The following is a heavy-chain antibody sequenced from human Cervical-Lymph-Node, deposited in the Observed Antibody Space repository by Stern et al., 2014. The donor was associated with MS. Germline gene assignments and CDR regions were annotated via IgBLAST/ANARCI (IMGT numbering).Heavy chain of an antibody. CDR2: IWYDGSNP. D-gene: IGHD6-13*01. J-gene: IGHJ4*02. CDR3: ASAYSSSHYYFDY. CDR1: GFSFSRYA. V-gene: IGHV3-33*01. Sequence: QVQVVQSGGGVVQPGRSLRLSCAASGFSFSRYAMHWVRQAPGKGLEWVALIWYDGSNPCYAASVTGRFTISRDNFKNTLYLQRNSLRAEDTAVYYCASAYSSSHYYFDYWGQGTLVTVSS.